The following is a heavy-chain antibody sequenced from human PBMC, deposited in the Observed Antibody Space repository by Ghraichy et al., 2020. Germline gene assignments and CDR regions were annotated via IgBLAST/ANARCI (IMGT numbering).Heavy chain of an antibody. D-gene: IGHD3-3*01. Sequence: SETLSLTCAVYGGSFSGYYWSWIRQPPGKGLEWIGEINHSGSTNYNPSLKSRVTISVDTSKNQFSLKLSSVTAADTAVYYCARSLRDFWSGYYRSWGQGTLVTVSS. J-gene: IGHJ4*02. CDR2: INHSGST. CDR1: GGSFSGYY. CDR3: ARSLRDFWSGYYRS. V-gene: IGHV4-34*01.